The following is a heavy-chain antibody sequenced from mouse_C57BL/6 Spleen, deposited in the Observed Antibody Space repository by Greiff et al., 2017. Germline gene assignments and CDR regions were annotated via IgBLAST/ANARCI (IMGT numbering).Heavy chain of an antibody. Sequence: VQLQQSGTVLVRPGASVKMSCKTSGYTFTSYWMHWVKQRPGQGLDWIGAIHPGNSDTSYDQRFKGKAKLTAVTSASTAHLELSSLTKEDSAVYCCTRKLAGYFDGWGKGTTLTVSS. CDR3: TRKLAGYFDG. CDR1: GYTFTSYW. CDR2: IHPGNSDT. J-gene: IGHJ2*01. D-gene: IGHD6-1*01. V-gene: IGHV1-5*01.